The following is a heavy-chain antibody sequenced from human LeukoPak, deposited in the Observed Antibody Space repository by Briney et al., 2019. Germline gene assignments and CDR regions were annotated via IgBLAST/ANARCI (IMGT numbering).Heavy chain of an antibody. CDR3: ARVPSITMVRGPWFDP. CDR2: IIPIFGTA. J-gene: IGHJ5*02. CDR1: GDTFSSYA. Sequence: GASVKVSCKASGDTFSSYAISWVRQAPGQGLEWMGGIIPIFGTANYAQKFQGRVTITADESTSTAYMELSSLRSEDTAVYYCARVPSITMVRGPWFDPWGQGTLVTVSS. V-gene: IGHV1-69*13. D-gene: IGHD3-10*01.